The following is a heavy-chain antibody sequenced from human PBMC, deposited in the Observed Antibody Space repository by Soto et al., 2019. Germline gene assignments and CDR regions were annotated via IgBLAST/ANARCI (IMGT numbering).Heavy chain of an antibody. V-gene: IGHV4-39*01. CDR1: GGSISSSSYY. Sequence: QLQLQESGPGLVKPSETLSITCTVSGGSISSSSYYWGWIRQPPGKGLEWIGSIYYSESTYYNPSLKSRVTISADTSKNQFSLKLSSVTAADTAVYYCARHSYYYGSTYGCWLDPWGQGTLVTVSS. CDR3: ARHSYYYGSTYGCWLDP. D-gene: IGHD3-10*01. J-gene: IGHJ5*02. CDR2: IYYSEST.